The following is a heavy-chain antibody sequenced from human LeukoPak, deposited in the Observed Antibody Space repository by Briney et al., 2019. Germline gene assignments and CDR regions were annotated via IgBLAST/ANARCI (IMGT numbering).Heavy chain of an antibody. V-gene: IGHV1-8*02. D-gene: IGHD6-13*01. CDR1: GYTFTSYG. Sequence: ASVKVSCKASGYTFTSYGISWVRQAPGQGLEWMGWMNPNSGNTGYAQKFQGRVTMTRNTSISTAYMELSSLRSEDTAVYYCARADSSSWYLVYYYGMDVWGQGTTVTVSS. CDR3: ARADSSSWYLVYYYGMDV. J-gene: IGHJ6*02. CDR2: MNPNSGNT.